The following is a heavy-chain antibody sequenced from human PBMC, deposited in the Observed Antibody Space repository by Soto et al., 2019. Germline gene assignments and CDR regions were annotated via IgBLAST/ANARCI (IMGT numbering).Heavy chain of an antibody. V-gene: IGHV1-3*01. CDR2: IGADNGGT. CDR1: GYTFTSYA. J-gene: IGHJ4*02. CDR3: ARDQYSGSYLD. D-gene: IGHD1-26*01. Sequence: XSVKVSCKASGYTFTSYAMHLVRQAPGQSLEWMGWIGADNGGTRYSQKFQGRVTITSDTSASTAYMELSSLRSEDTAVYYCARDQYSGSYLDWGQGTLVTVSS.